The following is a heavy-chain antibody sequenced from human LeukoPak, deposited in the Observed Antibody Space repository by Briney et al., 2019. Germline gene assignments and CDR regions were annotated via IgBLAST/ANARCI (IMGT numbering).Heavy chain of an antibody. V-gene: IGHV4-4*07. CDR1: GGSISSYY. D-gene: IGHD2-2*01. CDR3: ASASTTAFMDV. Sequence: NPSETLSLTCTLSGGSISSYYWSWIRQPAGKGLEWIGRIYTSGSTNYNPPLKSRVTMSVDTSKNQFSLKLSSVTAADTAVYYCASASTTAFMDVWGKRTTVTVSS. J-gene: IGHJ6*04. CDR2: IYTSGST.